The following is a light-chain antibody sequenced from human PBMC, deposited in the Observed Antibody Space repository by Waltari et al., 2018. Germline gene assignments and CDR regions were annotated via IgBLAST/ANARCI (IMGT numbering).Light chain of an antibody. CDR3: QQYGSSPLT. Sequence: EIVLTQSPATLSLSPGERATLSCAASQSVSSSYLAWYQQKPGLAPRLLIYDASSRATGIPDRFSGSGSGTDFTLTISRLEPEDFAVYYCQQYGSSPLTFGGGTKVEIK. J-gene: IGKJ4*01. V-gene: IGKV3D-20*01. CDR2: DAS. CDR1: QSVSSSY.